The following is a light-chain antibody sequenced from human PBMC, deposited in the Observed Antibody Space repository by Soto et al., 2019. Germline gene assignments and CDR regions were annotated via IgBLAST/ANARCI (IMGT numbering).Light chain of an antibody. CDR1: SSDVDDYRY. V-gene: IGLV2-11*01. Sequence: QSALAQPRSVSGSPGQLLTISCTGTSSDVDDYRYVSWYQQYPGKAPKLVIYDGTKRPSGVPDRFSGSNSGNTASLTISGLQAEDEADYYCCSYVTTPAIFGTGTKVTVL. CDR3: CSYVTTPAI. J-gene: IGLJ1*01. CDR2: DGT.